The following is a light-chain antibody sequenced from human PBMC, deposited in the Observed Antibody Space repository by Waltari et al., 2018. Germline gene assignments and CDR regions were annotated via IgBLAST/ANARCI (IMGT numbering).Light chain of an antibody. CDR2: GAS. J-gene: IGKJ1*01. Sequence: EIVLTQSPGTLSLSPGERATISCRASQSVRGSLAWYQQKAGQAPRLLIYGASSRATGIPDRFSGGGSGTDFSLTISRLEPEDFAVYYCQHYVRLPATFGQGTKVEI. CDR3: QHYVRLPAT. V-gene: IGKV3-20*01. CDR1: QSVRGS.